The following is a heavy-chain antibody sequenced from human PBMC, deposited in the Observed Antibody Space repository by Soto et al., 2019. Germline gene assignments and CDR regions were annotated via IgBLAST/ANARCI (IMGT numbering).Heavy chain of an antibody. CDR3: AKDSNYDYVWGSYRYLGQSFDY. D-gene: IGHD3-16*02. CDR1: GFTFSSYA. CDR2: ISGSGGST. V-gene: IGHV3-23*01. Sequence: PGGSLRLSCAASGFTFSSYAMSWVRQAPGKGLEWVSAISGSGGSTYYADSVKGRFTISRDNSKNTLYLQMNSLRAEDTAVYYCAKDSNYDYVWGSYRYLGQSFDYWGQGTLVTVSS. J-gene: IGHJ4*02.